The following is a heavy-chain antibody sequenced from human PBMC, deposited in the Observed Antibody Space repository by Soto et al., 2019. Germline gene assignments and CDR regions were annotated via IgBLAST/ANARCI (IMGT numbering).Heavy chain of an antibody. D-gene: IGHD5-12*01. J-gene: IGHJ2*01. CDR1: GGSFSGYY. V-gene: IGHV4-34*01. Sequence: QVQLQQWGAGLLKPSETLSLTCAVYGGSFSGYYWSWIRQPPGKGLEWIGEINHSGSTNYNPSLKSRVTISVDTSKNQFSLKLSSVTAADTAVYYCARGRGGYNRYVNWYFDLWGRGTLVTVSS. CDR2: INHSGST. CDR3: ARGRGGYNRYVNWYFDL.